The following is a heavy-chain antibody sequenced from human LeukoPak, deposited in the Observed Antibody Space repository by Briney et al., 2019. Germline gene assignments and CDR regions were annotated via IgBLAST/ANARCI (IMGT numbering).Heavy chain of an antibody. Sequence: GGSLRLSCQASGFSFNDYIMSWVRQAPGKGLEWIAFIRSSHHGATREYAASVKGRFIISRDDSKNIAYLQMDSLKTEDTGVYFCTRDRGGRWFGELLGFDNWGQGTLLTVSS. J-gene: IGHJ4*02. CDR3: TRDRGGRWFGELLGFDN. D-gene: IGHD3-10*01. V-gene: IGHV3-49*04. CDR2: IRSSHHGATR. CDR1: GFSFNDYI.